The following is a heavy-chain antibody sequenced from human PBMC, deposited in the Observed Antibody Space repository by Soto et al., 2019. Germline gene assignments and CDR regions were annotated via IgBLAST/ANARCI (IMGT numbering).Heavy chain of an antibody. CDR1: GFTFSDYY. CDR3: ARDQPGYSYGYGLGY. Sequence: GGSLRLSCAASGFTFSDYYMSWIRQAPGKGLEWVSYISSSSSYTNYADSVKGRFTISRDNAKNSLYLQMNSLRAEDTAVYYCARDQPGYSYGYGLGYWGQGTLVTVSS. D-gene: IGHD5-18*01. V-gene: IGHV3-11*06. J-gene: IGHJ4*02. CDR2: ISSSSSYT.